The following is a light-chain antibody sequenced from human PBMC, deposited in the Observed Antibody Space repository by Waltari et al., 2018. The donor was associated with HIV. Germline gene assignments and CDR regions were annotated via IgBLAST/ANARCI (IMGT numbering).Light chain of an antibody. CDR3: QVWEPTSDHVV. Sequence: SYALTQETSVSVAPGKTARITCVGDNIGMKTVHWYQQKPGQAPVRVMCDDSNRPSGIPERFSGSNSGNTATLTINRVEVGDEADYYCQVWEPTSDHVVFGGGSRLIVL. V-gene: IGLV3-21*03. CDR1: NIGMKT. CDR2: DDS. J-gene: IGLJ2*01.